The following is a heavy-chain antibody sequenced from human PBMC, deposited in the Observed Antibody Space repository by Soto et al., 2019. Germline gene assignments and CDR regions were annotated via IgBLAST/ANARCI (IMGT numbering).Heavy chain of an antibody. CDR1: GFTLSNYV. D-gene: IGHD2-2*02. J-gene: IGHJ4*02. CDR3: AKGPDSGTYTDLDY. CDR2: ISHSGGST. Sequence: EVQLLESGGDLVQPGGSLRLSCAASGFTLSNYVMTWVRQAPGKGLEWVSSISHSGGSTYYAGSVKARFTISRDISNNTLHLQMNGLRADDTAVYYCAKGPDSGTYTDLDYWGQGALVTVAS. V-gene: IGHV3-23*01.